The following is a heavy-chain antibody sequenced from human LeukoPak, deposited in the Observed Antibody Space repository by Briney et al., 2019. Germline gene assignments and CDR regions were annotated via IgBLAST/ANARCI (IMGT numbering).Heavy chain of an antibody. CDR3: ASGGNDILGAYFPGIYGMDV. CDR1: GGSISNYY. V-gene: IGHV4-59*01. CDR2: IYNNENT. Sequence: SETLSLTCSVSGGSISNYYWSWIRQPPGRGLEWIGYIYNNENTNYNPALKSRVTISADTSKSQFSLKLSSVTAADTAVYFCASGGNDILGAYFPGIYGMDVWGQGTTVTVSS. J-gene: IGHJ6*02. D-gene: IGHD3-9*01.